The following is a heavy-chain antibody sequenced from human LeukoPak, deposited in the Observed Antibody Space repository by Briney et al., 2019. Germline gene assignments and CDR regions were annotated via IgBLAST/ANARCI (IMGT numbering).Heavy chain of an antibody. CDR1: GGSISSSSYY. V-gene: IGHV4-39*07. CDR3: ARAERTYYYGSASHTSFDY. D-gene: IGHD3-10*01. Sequence: SETLSLTCTVSGGSISSSSYYWGWIRQPPGKGLEWIGSIYYSGSTYYNPSLKSRVTISVDTSKNQFSLKLSSVTAADTAVYYCARAERTYYYGSASHTSFDYWGQGTLVTVSS. CDR2: IYYSGST. J-gene: IGHJ4*02.